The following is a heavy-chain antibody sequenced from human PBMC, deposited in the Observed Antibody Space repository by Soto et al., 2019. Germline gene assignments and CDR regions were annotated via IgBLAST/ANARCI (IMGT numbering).Heavy chain of an antibody. Sequence: VASVKVSCKASGYTLTTYAMHWVRQAPGQRLEWMGSINAGNGNTQYSQKWQGRVSVTMDTSANTAYMELSSLRSEDTAVYFCARGLVRGVIELFNWFDPWGQGTLVTVSS. J-gene: IGHJ5*02. V-gene: IGHV1-3*01. CDR1: GYTLTTYA. CDR3: ARGLVRGVIELFNWFDP. CDR2: INAGNGNT. D-gene: IGHD3-10*01.